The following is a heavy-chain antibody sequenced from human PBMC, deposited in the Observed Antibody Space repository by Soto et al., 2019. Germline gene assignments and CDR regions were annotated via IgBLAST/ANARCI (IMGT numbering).Heavy chain of an antibody. CDR2: IIPIFGTA. V-gene: IGHV1-69*13. Sequence: GASVKVSCKASGCTFSSYAISWVRQAPGQGLEWMGGIIPIFGTANYAQKFQGRVTITADESTSTAYMELSSLRSEDTAVYYCARDQARRWLHNFDYWGQGTLVTVSS. CDR1: GCTFSSYA. CDR3: ARDQARRWLHNFDY. J-gene: IGHJ4*02. D-gene: IGHD5-12*01.